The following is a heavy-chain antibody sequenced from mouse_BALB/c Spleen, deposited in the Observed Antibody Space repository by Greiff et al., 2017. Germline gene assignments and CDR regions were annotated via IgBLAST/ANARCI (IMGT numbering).Heavy chain of an antibody. D-gene: IGHD1-1*01. V-gene: IGHV3-2*02. CDR2: ISYSGST. Sequence: VQLKESGPGLVKPSQSLSLTCTVTGYSITSDYAWNWIRQFPGNKLEWMGYISYSGSTSYNPSLKSRISITRDTSKNQFFLQLNSVTTEDTATYYCARSYYYGSYFDYWGQGTTLTVSS. J-gene: IGHJ2*01. CDR1: GYSITSDYA. CDR3: ARSYYYGSYFDY.